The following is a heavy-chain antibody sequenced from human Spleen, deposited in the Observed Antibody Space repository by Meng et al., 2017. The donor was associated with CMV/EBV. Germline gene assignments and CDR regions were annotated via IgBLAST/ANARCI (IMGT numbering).Heavy chain of an antibody. CDR3: ARASWGIAVAGTV. V-gene: IGHV3-11*04. Sequence: GESLKISCAASEMTFSDYCMTWIRQAPGKGLEWISYISSSGSTIYYADSVKGRFTISRDNAKNSLYLQMNSLRAEDTAVYYCARASWGIAVAGTVWGQGTTVTVSS. J-gene: IGHJ6*02. D-gene: IGHD6-19*01. CDR1: EMTFSDYC. CDR2: ISSSGSTI.